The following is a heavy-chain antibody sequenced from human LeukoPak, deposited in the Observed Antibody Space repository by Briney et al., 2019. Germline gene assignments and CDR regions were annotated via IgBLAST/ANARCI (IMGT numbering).Heavy chain of an antibody. V-gene: IGHV4-30-4*01. CDR3: AREANYYDSSGYSGVSFDY. Sequence: SQTLSLTCTVSGGSISSGDYYWSWIRQPPGKGLEWIGYIYYSGSTYYNPSLKSRVTISVDASKNQFSLKLSSVTAADTAVYYCAREANYYDSSGYSGVSFDYWGQGTLVTVSS. CDR1: GGSISSGDYY. D-gene: IGHD3-22*01. J-gene: IGHJ4*02. CDR2: IYYSGST.